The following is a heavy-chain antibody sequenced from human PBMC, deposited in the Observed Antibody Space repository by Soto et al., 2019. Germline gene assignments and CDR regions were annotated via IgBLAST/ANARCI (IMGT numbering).Heavy chain of an antibody. CDR3: ARGGYDSSGYYPSVNFDY. D-gene: IGHD3-22*01. Sequence: TSETLSLTCAVYGRSFSGYYWSWIRQPPGKGLEWIGEINHSGSTNYNPSLKSRVTISVDTSKNQFSLKLSSVTAADTAVYYCARGGYDSSGYYPSVNFDYWGQGTLVTVSS. CDR1: GRSFSGYY. CDR2: INHSGST. V-gene: IGHV4-34*01. J-gene: IGHJ4*02.